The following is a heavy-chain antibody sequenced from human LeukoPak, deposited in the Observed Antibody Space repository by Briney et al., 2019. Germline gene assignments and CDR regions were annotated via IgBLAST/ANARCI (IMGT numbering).Heavy chain of an antibody. CDR1: GYTFTTYG. Sequence: ASVKVSCKASGYTFTTYGIIWVRQAPGQGLEWMGWINPYNANTNYAQKLQGRVTMTTDTSTNTAYMELRSLRSDDTAVYYCARELYGNWFDPWGQGTLVTVSS. J-gene: IGHJ5*02. D-gene: IGHD2/OR15-2a*01. CDR3: ARELYGNWFDP. CDR2: INPYNANT. V-gene: IGHV1-18*01.